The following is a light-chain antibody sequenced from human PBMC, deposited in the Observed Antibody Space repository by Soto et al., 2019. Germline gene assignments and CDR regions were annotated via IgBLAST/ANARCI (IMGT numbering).Light chain of an antibody. CDR3: QQFDGSLWT. Sequence: EIVLTQSPGTLSLSPGERSTLSCRASQIVTSTHLAWYQQKPGQAPRLLLYDASTRATGIPDRFSGSGSGTDFTLTISRLETDDFAVYCCQQFDGSLWTFGPGTTGDIK. CDR1: QIVTSTH. V-gene: IGKV3-20*01. CDR2: DAS. J-gene: IGKJ1*01.